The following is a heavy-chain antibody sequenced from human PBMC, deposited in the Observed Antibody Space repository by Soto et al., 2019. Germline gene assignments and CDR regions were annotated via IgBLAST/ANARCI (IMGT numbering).Heavy chain of an antibody. V-gene: IGHV3-49*03. CDR3: TRDGGDYYGMDL. Sequence: GGSLRLSCTASGFTFGDYAVSWFRQAPGKGLEWVGFITTRAYGGTTEYAASVKGRFTISRDDSKSIAFLQMISLKTEDTAVYYCTRDGGDYYGMDLWGQGTTVTVSS. CDR2: ITTRAYGGTT. D-gene: IGHD3-16*01. CDR1: GFTFGDYA. J-gene: IGHJ6*02.